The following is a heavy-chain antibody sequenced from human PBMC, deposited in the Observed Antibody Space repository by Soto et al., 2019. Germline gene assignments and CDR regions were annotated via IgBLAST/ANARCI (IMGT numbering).Heavy chain of an antibody. V-gene: IGHV3-23*01. D-gene: IGHD3-22*01. Sequence: GGSLRLSCAASGFTFSNYAMGWVRQAPGKGLKWVSSIGDSGGSISYTDSVKGRFTISRDNSKNTLYLQMNSLRAEDTAVYYCAKAMGGYYYDSSGYSSYYGMDVWGQGTTVTVSS. CDR3: AKAMGGYYYDSSGYSSYYGMDV. J-gene: IGHJ6*02. CDR2: IGDSGGSI. CDR1: GFTFSNYA.